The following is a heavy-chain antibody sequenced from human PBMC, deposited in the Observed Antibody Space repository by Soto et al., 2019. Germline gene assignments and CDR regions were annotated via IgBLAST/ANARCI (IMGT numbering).Heavy chain of an antibody. J-gene: IGHJ6*02. CDR3: ARDPPRRYYDSSGYYYVRGMDV. V-gene: IGHV1-46*03. CDR1: GYTFTSDY. D-gene: IGHD3-22*01. CDR2: INPSGGST. Sequence: ASVKVSCKASGYTFTSDYMHWVRQAPGQGLEWMGIINPSGGSTSYAQKFQGRVTMTRDTSTSTVYMELSSLRSEDTAVYYCARDPPRRYYDSSGYYYVRGMDVWGQGTTVTVSS.